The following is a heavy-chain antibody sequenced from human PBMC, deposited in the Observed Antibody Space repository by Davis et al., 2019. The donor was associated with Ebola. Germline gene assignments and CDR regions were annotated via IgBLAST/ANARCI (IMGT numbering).Heavy chain of an antibody. Sequence: PSETLSLTCAVYGASLTGYYWSWIRQPPGKGLEWIGEISHSGSTNDNPSLKSRLTISVDTSKNQFSLKVRSVTAADTAVYYCARAGYSSSRGWLDPWGQGTHVTVSS. CDR2: ISHSGST. V-gene: IGHV4-34*01. D-gene: IGHD2-2*01. J-gene: IGHJ5*02. CDR3: ARAGYSSSRGWLDP. CDR1: GASLTGYY.